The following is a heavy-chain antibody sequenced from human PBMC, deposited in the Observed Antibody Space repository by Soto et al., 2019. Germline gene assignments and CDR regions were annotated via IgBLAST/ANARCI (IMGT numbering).Heavy chain of an antibody. CDR3: ATHYYDSSGYYKDDY. CDR1: GDSISSSNYY. Sequence: SETLSLTCTVSGDSISSSNYYWGWIRQPPGKGLEWIGSIYYSGSTYYNPSLKSRVTISVDTSKNQFSLNLSSVTAADTAVYYFATHYYDSSGYYKDDYWGQGTLVTVSS. CDR2: IYYSGST. J-gene: IGHJ4*02. V-gene: IGHV4-39*01. D-gene: IGHD3-22*01.